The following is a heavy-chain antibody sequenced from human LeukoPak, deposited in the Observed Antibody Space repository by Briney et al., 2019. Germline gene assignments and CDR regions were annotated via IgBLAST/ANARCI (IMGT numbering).Heavy chain of an antibody. V-gene: IGHV4-4*07. J-gene: IGHJ6*02. CDR3: ASSSPPFNYGMDV. Sequence: SETLSLTCTVSGGSISSYYWSWIRQPPGKGLEWIGRIYTSGSTNYNPSLKSRVTMSVDTSKNQFSLKLSSVTAADTAVYYCASSSPPFNYGMDVWGQGTTVTVSS. CDR2: IYTSGST. D-gene: IGHD6-6*01. CDR1: GGSISSYY.